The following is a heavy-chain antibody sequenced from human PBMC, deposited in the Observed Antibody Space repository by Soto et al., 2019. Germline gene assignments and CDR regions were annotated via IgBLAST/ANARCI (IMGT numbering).Heavy chain of an antibody. J-gene: IGHJ6*02. D-gene: IGHD2-15*01. Sequence: QMQLVESGGGVVQPGRSLRLSCAASGFTFSSYGMHWVRQAPGKGLEWVAVISYDGNNKYYADSVKGRFTISRDNSKNTLYLQMNSLRAEDTAVYYCAKDEVLVVAVARDYYGMDVWGQGTTVTVSS. CDR1: GFTFSSYG. V-gene: IGHV3-30*18. CDR2: ISYDGNNK. CDR3: AKDEVLVVAVARDYYGMDV.